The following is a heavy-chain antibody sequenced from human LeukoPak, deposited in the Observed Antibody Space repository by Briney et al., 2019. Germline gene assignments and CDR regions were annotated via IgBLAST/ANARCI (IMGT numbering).Heavy chain of an antibody. CDR2: IVVGSGNT. D-gene: IGHD6-19*01. J-gene: IGHJ3*02. Sequence: SVKVSCKASGFPFTSSAVQWVRQARGQRLEWIGWIVVGSGNTNYAQKFQERVTITRDMSTSTAYMELSSLRSEDTAVYYCAADRLVGGYPAAFDIWGQGTMVTVSS. CDR3: AADRLVGGYPAAFDI. V-gene: IGHV1-58*01. CDR1: GFPFTSSA.